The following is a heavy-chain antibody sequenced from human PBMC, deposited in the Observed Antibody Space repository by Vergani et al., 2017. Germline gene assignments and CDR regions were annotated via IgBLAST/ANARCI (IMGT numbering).Heavy chain of an antibody. Sequence: QVQLVQSGAEVKKPGASVKVSCKASGGTFRSYAISWVRQAPGQGLEWMGGIIPIFGTANYAQKFQGRVTITADESTSTAYMELSSLRSEDTAVYYCARHDGSYCGGDCLHAFDIWSQGTMVTVSS. V-gene: IGHV1-69*01. D-gene: IGHD2-21*02. CDR1: GGTFRSYA. J-gene: IGHJ3*02. CDR3: ARHDGSYCGGDCLHAFDI. CDR2: IIPIFGTA.